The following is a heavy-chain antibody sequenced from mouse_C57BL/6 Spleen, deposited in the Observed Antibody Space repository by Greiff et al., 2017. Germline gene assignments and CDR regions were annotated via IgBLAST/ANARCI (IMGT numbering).Heavy chain of an antibody. CDR3: ARGSYYGSSHYAMDY. Sequence: EVQLQQSGPELVKPGASVKIPCKASGYTFTDYNMDWVKQSHGKSLEWIGDINPNNCGTIYNQKFKGKATLTVDNASSTAYLELRSLTSEDTAVYYCARGSYYGSSHYAMDYWGQGTSVTVSS. J-gene: IGHJ4*01. D-gene: IGHD1-1*01. CDR2: INPNNCGT. V-gene: IGHV1-18*01. CDR1: GYTFTDYN.